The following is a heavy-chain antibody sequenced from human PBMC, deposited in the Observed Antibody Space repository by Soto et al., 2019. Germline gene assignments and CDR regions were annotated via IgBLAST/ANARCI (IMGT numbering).Heavy chain of an antibody. J-gene: IGHJ4*01. D-gene: IGHD6-6*01. V-gene: IGHV3-74*01. CDR2: ISGDGSST. CDR1: GFTFSNYW. CDR3: ASGTAAPGGYDHFDY. Sequence: EVQLVESGGGSVQPGGSLRLSCTASGFTFSNYWMHWFRQTPGKGLVWVSRISGDGSSTNYAGFVKGRFTISRDNAHNTLYLQMNSLGAEGTAGYYRASGTAAPGGYDHFDYWGQGTLLTVSS.